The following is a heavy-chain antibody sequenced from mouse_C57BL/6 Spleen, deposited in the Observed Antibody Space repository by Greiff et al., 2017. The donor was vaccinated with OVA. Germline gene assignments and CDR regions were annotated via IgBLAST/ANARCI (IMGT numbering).Heavy chain of an antibody. CDR2: IYPGDGDT. V-gene: IGHV1-82*01. CDR1: GYAFSSSW. Sequence: QVQLQQSGPELVKPGASVQISCKASGYAFSSSWLHWVKQRPGTGLEWIGRIYPGDGDTNYNGKFKGKATRTADKSSSPAYMQLSSLTSEDSAVYCGAGEGRFWDYWGQGTSVTVSS. CDR3: AGEGRFWDY. J-gene: IGHJ4*01.